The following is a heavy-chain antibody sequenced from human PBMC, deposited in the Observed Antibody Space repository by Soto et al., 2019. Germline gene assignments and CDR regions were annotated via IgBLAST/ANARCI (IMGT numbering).Heavy chain of an antibody. J-gene: IGHJ6*03. CDR2: INHSGST. CDR3: ARRTRSPSEASRYYYYYYMDV. Sequence: SETLSLTCAVYGGSFSGYYWSWIRQPPGKGLEWIGEINHSGSTNYNPSLKSRVTISVDTSKNQFSLKLSSVTAADTAVYYCARRTRSPSEASRYYYYYYMDVWGKGTKVTVSS. CDR1: GGSFSGYY. V-gene: IGHV4-34*01.